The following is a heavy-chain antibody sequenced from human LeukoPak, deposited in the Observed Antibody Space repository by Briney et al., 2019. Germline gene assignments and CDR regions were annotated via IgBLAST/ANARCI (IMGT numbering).Heavy chain of an antibody. D-gene: IGHD6-13*01. CDR2: ISSSGGST. J-gene: IGHJ4*02. CDR3: AKDLYSSSWYKTYYFDY. V-gene: IGHV3-23*01. Sequence: GGSLRLSCAASGFTFSSYAMSWVRQAPGKGLEWVSAISSSGGSTYYADSVKGRFTISRDNSKNTLYLQMNSLRAEDTAVYYCAKDLYSSSWYKTYYFDYWGQGTLVTVSS. CDR1: GFTFSSYA.